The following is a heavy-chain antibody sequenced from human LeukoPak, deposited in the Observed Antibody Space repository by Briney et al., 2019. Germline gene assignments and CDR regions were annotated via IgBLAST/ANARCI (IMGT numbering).Heavy chain of an antibody. J-gene: IGHJ4*02. CDR2: IWYDGSNQ. V-gene: IGHV3-33*01. D-gene: IGHD2-15*01. Sequence: GRSLRLSCAASGFTFSSFGMHWVRQAPGKGLEWVAVIWYDGSNQYYADSVRGRFTISRDNSKNTLYLQMNSLRAEDTAVYYCVCGGRNDYWGQGTLVTVSS. CDR1: GFTFSSFG. CDR3: VCGGRNDY.